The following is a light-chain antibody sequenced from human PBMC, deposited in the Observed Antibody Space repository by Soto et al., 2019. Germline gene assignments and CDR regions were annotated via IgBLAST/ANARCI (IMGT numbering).Light chain of an antibody. Sequence: DIQMTQSPSSLSASVGGRVTITCRASQSVSKYLNWYQQKPGKAPKLLIYAASTLESGVPSRFSGRGSGTDFTLTISSLQPEDFAVYYCHQYDYWPLTFGGGTKVEMK. J-gene: IGKJ4*01. CDR3: HQYDYWPLT. V-gene: IGKV1-39*01. CDR1: QSVSKY. CDR2: AAS.